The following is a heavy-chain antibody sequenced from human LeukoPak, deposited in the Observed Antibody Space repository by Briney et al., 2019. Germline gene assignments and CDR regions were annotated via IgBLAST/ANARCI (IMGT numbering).Heavy chain of an antibody. Sequence: SETLSLTCTVSGGSISSYYWSWIRQPPGKGLEWIGYIYYSGSTNYNPSLKSRVTISVDTSKNQFSLKLSSVTAADTAVYYCARGIGVVPAASNWFDPWGQGTLVTVSS. CDR2: IYYSGST. D-gene: IGHD2-2*01. V-gene: IGHV4-59*01. CDR3: ARGIGVVPAASNWFDP. J-gene: IGHJ5*02. CDR1: GGSISSYY.